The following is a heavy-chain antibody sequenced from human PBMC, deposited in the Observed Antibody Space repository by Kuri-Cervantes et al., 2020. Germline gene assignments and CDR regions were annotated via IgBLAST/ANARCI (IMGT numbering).Heavy chain of an antibody. CDR3: ARASYDSSGYFY. J-gene: IGHJ4*02. Sequence: GGSLRLSCAASGFTFSDYYMSWIRQAPGKGLEWASYISSSSSTIYYADSVKGRFTISRDNAKNSLYLQMNSLRDEDTAVYYCARASYDSSGYFYWGQGTLVTVSS. CDR1: GFTFSDYY. D-gene: IGHD3-22*01. CDR2: ISSSSSTI. V-gene: IGHV3-11*04.